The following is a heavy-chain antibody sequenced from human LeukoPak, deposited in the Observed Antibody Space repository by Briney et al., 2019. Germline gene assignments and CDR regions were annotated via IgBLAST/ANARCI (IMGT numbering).Heavy chain of an antibody. CDR1: GFTFSTYS. V-gene: IGHV3-48*01. D-gene: IGHD3-10*01. CDR3: ARVALGSYNWFDR. Sequence: GGSLRLSCAASGFTFSTYSMNWVRQAPGKGLEWVSFISSTSTSIYYADSVKGRFTISRDNAKNSLYLQMNSLRAEDTAVYYCARVALGSYNWFDRWGQGTLVTVSS. CDR2: ISSTSTSI. J-gene: IGHJ5*02.